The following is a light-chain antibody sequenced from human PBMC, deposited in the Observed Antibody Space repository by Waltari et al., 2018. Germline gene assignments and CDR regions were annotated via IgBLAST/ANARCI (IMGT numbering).Light chain of an antibody. J-gene: IGLJ2*01. CDR1: NIGRKS. CDR2: DDS. CDR3: QVWDRSADHVL. Sequence: SYVVTQPPSVSVAPGQPARVPCGGYNIGRKSVHWYQQRSGQAPVLAVYDDSDRPSGIPERFSGSNSGNTATLTISRVEAGDEADYYCQVWDRSADHVLFGGGTKLTVL. V-gene: IGLV3-21*02.